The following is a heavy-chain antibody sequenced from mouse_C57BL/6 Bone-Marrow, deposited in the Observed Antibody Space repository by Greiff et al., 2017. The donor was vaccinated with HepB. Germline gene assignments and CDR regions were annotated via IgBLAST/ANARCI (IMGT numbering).Heavy chain of an antibody. D-gene: IGHD2-4*01. Sequence: EVQVVESGGGLVKPGGSLKLSCAASGFTFSSYTMSWVRQTPEKRLEWVATISGGGGNTYYPDSVKGRFTISRDNAKNTLYLQMSSLRSEDTALYYCARHDYDYVWYFDVWGTGTTVTVSS. CDR2: ISGGGGNT. CDR1: GFTFSSYT. V-gene: IGHV5-9*01. CDR3: ARHDYDYVWYFDV. J-gene: IGHJ1*03.